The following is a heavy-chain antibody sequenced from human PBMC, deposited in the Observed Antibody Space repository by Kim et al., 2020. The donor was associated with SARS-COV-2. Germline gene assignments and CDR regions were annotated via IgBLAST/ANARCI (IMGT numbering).Heavy chain of an antibody. CDR2: INHSGST. J-gene: IGHJ4*02. CDR1: GGSFSGYY. D-gene: IGHD2-2*01. CDR3: ASRRSIRFLVVVVPAARGGGFDY. V-gene: IGHV4-34*01. Sequence: SETLSLTCAVYGGSFSGYYWSWIRQPPGKGLEWIGEINHSGSTNYNPSLKSRVTISVDTSKNQFSLKLSSVTAADTAVYYCASRRSIRFLVVVVPAARGGGFDYWGQGTLVTVSS.